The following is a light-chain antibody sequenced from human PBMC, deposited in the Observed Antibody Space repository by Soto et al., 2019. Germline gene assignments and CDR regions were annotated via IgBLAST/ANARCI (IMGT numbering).Light chain of an antibody. CDR1: QSISTW. CDR3: QQYNTYST. V-gene: IGKV1-5*03. CDR2: KAS. Sequence: QMTQSPSTLSASVGDTVTITCRACQSISTWLAWYQQKPGKAPKLLIYKASTLESGVPSRFSGSGSGTEFTHTISSLQPDDFATYYCQQYNTYSTFGQGTKVEIK. J-gene: IGKJ1*01.